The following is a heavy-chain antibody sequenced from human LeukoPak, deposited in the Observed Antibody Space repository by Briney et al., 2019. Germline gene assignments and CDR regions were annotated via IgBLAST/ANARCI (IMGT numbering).Heavy chain of an antibody. V-gene: IGHV3-15*01. CDR1: GFSFNKDW. Sequence: PGGSLRLSCAASGFSFNKDWVSWVRQAPGKGLERIGRIKTTADGGTTDYVAPVKGRFTISRDDSKNTVYLQMNNLKTEDTAVYYCTTRSWIQLLLGSDYWGQGTLVTVSS. J-gene: IGHJ4*02. CDR3: TTRSWIQLLLGSDY. D-gene: IGHD5-18*01. CDR2: IKTTADGGTT.